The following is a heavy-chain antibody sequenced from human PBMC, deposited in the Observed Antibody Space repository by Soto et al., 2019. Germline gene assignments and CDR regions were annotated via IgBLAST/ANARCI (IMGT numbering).Heavy chain of an antibody. Sequence: EVQLLESGGGLVQPGGSLRLSCATSGITFSTYAMSWVRQAPGKGLEWVSSISGSGGYTYYADSVKGRLTISRDNSKNTLYVQMNSLRVEDTDVYYGAEDGPLGVLMADWGQGTLVTVSS. D-gene: IGHD3-10*01. CDR2: ISGSGGYT. CDR1: GITFSTYA. CDR3: AEDGPLGVLMAD. V-gene: IGHV3-23*01. J-gene: IGHJ4*02.